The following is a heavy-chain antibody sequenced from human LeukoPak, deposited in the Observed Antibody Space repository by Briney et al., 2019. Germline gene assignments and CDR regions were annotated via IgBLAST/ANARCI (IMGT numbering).Heavy chain of an antibody. CDR2: TYYRSEWYS. V-gene: IGHV6-1*01. D-gene: IGHD3-3*01. Sequence: SQTLSLTCVISGDSVSSNSAARNWIRQSPSRGLEWLGRTYYRSEWYSEYAVSVKSRITINADTSKNRLSLQLDSVTPEDTAVYYCARDRGGFFDYWGQGTLVTVSS. J-gene: IGHJ4*02. CDR3: ARDRGGFFDY. CDR1: GDSVSSNSAA.